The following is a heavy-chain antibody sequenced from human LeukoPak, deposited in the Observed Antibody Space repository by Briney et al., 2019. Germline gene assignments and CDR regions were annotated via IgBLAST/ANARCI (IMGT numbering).Heavy chain of an antibody. Sequence: ASVKVYCKASGYTFTSYGISWVRQAPGQGLEWMGWISAYNGNTNYAQKLQGRVTMTTDTSTSTAYMELRSLRSDDTAVYYCARGFHDFWSGSVTFDIWGQGTMVTVSS. CDR1: GYTFTSYG. J-gene: IGHJ3*02. D-gene: IGHD3-3*01. CDR3: ARGFHDFWSGSVTFDI. CDR2: ISAYNGNT. V-gene: IGHV1-18*01.